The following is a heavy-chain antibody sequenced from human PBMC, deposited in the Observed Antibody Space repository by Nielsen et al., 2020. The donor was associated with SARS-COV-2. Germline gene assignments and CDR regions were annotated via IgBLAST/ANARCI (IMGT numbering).Heavy chain of an antibody. CDR2: IYPGDSDT. J-gene: IGHJ4*02. CDR3: ARGRLVDYGD. V-gene: IGHV5-51*01. D-gene: IGHD4/OR15-4a*01. Sequence: GSLRLSCKGSGYSFTSYWIGWVRQMPGKGLEWMGIIYPGDSDTTYSRSFQGQITISADKSISTAYLQWSSLKASDAAMCYCARGRLVDYGDWGQGTLVIVSS. CDR1: GYSFTSYW.